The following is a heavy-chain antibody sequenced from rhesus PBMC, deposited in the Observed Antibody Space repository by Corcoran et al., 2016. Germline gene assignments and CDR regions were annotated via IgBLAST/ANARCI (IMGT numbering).Heavy chain of an antibody. V-gene: IGHV3-59*01. Sequence: EVQLVESGGGLAKPGGSLRLSCAASGFTFSDYYMHWVRQASGKGREWVSRISNGGGSTWYADSVKGRFTISRENAENTLYLQMDSLRAEDTAVYYCARSYSRGWNIDYWGQGVLVTVSS. CDR2: ISNGGGST. CDR3: ARSYSRGWNIDY. J-gene: IGHJ4*01. D-gene: IGHD6-31*01. CDR1: GFTFSDYY.